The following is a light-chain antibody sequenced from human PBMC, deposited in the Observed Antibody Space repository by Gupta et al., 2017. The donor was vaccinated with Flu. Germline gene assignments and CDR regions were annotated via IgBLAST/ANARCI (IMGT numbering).Light chain of an antibody. CDR2: QVS. J-gene: IGKJ1*01. Sequence: VVLTQSPPPLPVPLGQPASISCRSSQGLVYSDGNTYLYWFLQRPGPSPRRLIYQVSKRDSGVADRFSGSGSGNDFTLQSSRVEAEDIGVYYCMQATHSWTFGQGTRLEIK. CDR3: MQATHSWT. V-gene: IGKV2-30*01. CDR1: QGLVYSDGNTY.